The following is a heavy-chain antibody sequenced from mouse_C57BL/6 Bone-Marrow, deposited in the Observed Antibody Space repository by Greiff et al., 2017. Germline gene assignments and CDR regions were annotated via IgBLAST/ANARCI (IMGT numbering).Heavy chain of an antibody. CDR3: ARYYYGSRGDVYFDY. Sequence: QVTLKESGPGILQSSQTLSLTCSFSGFSLSTSGMGVSWIRQPSGKGLEWLAHIYWDDDKRYNPSLKSRLTISKDTSRNQVFLKITSVDTADTATYYCARYYYGSRGDVYFDYWGQGTTLTVSS. CDR2: IYWDDDK. CDR1: GFSLSTSGMG. D-gene: IGHD1-1*01. V-gene: IGHV8-12*01. J-gene: IGHJ2*01.